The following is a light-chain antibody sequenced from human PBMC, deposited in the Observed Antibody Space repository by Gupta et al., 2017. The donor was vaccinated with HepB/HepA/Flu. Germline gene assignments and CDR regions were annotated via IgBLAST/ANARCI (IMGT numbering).Light chain of an antibody. J-gene: IGLJ2*01. Sequence: QSALTLPATVSGPPGQSLTISCTGTSSDVGGYNYVSWYQQHPGKAPKLIIYDVTNRPSGVSNRFSGSKSGNTASLTISGRQAEDEADFYCSAYTDSSTLLFGGGTKLTVL. V-gene: IGLV2-14*01. CDR3: SAYTDSSTLL. CDR2: DVT. CDR1: SSDVGGYNY.